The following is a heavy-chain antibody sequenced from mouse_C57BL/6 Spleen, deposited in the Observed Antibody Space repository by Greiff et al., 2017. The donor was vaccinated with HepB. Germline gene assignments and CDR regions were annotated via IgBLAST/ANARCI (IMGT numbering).Heavy chain of an antibody. CDR2: IRLKSDNYAT. V-gene: IGHV6-3*01. J-gene: IGHJ2*01. Sequence: EVKLMESGGGLVQPGGSMKLSCVASGFTFSNYWMNWVRQSPEKGLEWVAQIRLKSDNYATHYAESVKGRFTISRDDSKSSVYLQMNNLRAEDTGIYYCTRSGYLDYWGQGTTLTVSS. CDR1: GFTFSNYW. D-gene: IGHD1-1*01. CDR3: TRSGYLDY.